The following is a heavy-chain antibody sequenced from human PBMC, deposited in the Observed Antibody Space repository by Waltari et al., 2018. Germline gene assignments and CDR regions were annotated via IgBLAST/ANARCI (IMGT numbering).Heavy chain of an antibody. Sequence: QVQLQESGPGLVKPSETLSITCTVSGGSISSYYWSWIRQPAGKRLEWIGRIYTSGSTNYNPTLKSRVTKSVDTSKNQFSLKLSSVTAADSAVYYCAREKGDSGYDYYFDYWGQGTLVTVSS. CDR2: IYTSGST. CDR1: GGSISSYY. J-gene: IGHJ4*02. V-gene: IGHV4-4*07. CDR3: AREKGDSGYDYYFDY. D-gene: IGHD5-12*01.